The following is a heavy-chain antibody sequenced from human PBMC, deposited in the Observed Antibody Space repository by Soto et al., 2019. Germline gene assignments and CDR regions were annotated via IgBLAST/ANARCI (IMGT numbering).Heavy chain of an antibody. CDR1: GYTFNQYA. D-gene: IGHD2-15*01. Sequence: EVQVLESGGGLVQRGGSLTLSCAASGYTFNQYAMSWVRQAPGTGLQWVSIIIANGGTYYADSVKGRFTISRDNSKNTVYLQMSNLRVEDTAIYYCARDYTVAADPSSVILFDYWGQGALVTVSS. CDR3: ARDYTVAADPSSVILFDY. V-gene: IGHV3-23*01. J-gene: IGHJ4*02. CDR2: IIANGGT.